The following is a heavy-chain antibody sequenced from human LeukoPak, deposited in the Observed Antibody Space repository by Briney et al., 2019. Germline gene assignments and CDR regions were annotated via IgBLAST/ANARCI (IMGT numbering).Heavy chain of an antibody. CDR3: ARDDYDSSGYYMYNWFDP. D-gene: IGHD3-22*01. J-gene: IGHJ5*02. CDR1: GFTFSNYE. Sequence: PGGSLRLSCAASGFTFSNYEMNWVRQAPGKGLEWVSYISSSGSTIYYADSVKGRFTISRDNAKNSLYLQMNSLRAEDTAVYYCARDDYDSSGYYMYNWFDPWGQGTLVTVSS. V-gene: IGHV3-48*03. CDR2: ISSSGSTI.